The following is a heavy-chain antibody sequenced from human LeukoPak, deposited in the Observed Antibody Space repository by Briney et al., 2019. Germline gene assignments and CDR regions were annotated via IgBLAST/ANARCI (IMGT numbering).Heavy chain of an antibody. CDR3: AKYGDWWFDP. CDR2: ISSSSSYI. CDR1: GFIFSRNS. J-gene: IGHJ5*02. Sequence: GGPLRLSCAASGFIFSRNSMNWVRQAPGKGLEWVSSISSSSSYIYYADSVKGRFTISRDNAKNSLYLQMNSLRAEDTAVYYCAKYGDWWFDPWGQGTLVTVSS. V-gene: IGHV3-21*01. D-gene: IGHD4-17*01.